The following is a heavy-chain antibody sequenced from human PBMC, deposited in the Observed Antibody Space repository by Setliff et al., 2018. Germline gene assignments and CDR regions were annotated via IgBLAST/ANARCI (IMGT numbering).Heavy chain of an antibody. CDR3: ARDCFSASSPNWFDP. Sequence: SETLSLTCAVYGGSFSGYYWSWIRQPPGKRLEWIGEIIHSGSTNYNPSLKSRVTISMDTSKNQFSLKLSSVTAADTAVYYCARDCFSASSPNWFDPWGQGTQVTVSS. D-gene: IGHD2-21*01. CDR2: IIHSGST. CDR1: GGSFSGYY. J-gene: IGHJ5*02. V-gene: IGHV4-34*12.